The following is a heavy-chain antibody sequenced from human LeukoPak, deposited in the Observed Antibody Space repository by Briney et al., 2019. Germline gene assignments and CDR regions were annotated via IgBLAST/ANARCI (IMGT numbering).Heavy chain of an antibody. CDR1: GGSISSSSYY. CDR2: IYYSGST. D-gene: IGHD6-13*01. J-gene: IGHJ4*02. V-gene: IGHV4-39*01. CDR3: ARGARSSWF. Sequence: SETLSLTCTVSGGSISSSSYYWGWIRQPPGKGLEWIGSIYYSGSTYYNPSLKGRVTIPVDTSKNQFSLKLSSVTAADTAVYYCARGARSSWFWGQGTLVTVSS.